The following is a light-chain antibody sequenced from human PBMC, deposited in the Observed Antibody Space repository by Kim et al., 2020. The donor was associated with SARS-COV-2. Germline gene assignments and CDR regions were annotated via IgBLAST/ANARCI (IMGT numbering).Light chain of an antibody. CDR1: QGIRND. J-gene: IGKJ4*01. CDR2: AAS. CDR3: LQDYNFPLT. V-gene: IGKV1-6*01. Sequence: ASVGDRVTITCRASQGIRNDLGWYQQKPGKAPKLLIDAASTLQSGVPSRCSGSGSGTDFTLTISSLQPEDFATYYCLQDYNFPLTFGGGTKVDIK.